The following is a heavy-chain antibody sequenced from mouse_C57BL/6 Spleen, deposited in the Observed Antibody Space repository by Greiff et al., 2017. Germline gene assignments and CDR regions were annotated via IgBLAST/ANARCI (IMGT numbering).Heavy chain of an antibody. CDR3: ARGYYYGSSYFYAMDY. J-gene: IGHJ4*01. CDR1: GYTFTSYW. Sequence: QVQLKESGAELVKPGASVKMSCKASGYTFTSYWITWVKQRPGQGLEWIGDIYPGSGSTNYNEKFKSKATLTVDTSSSTAYMQLSSLTSEDSAVYYCARGYYYGSSYFYAMDYWGQGTSVTVSS. V-gene: IGHV1-55*01. D-gene: IGHD1-1*01. CDR2: IYPGSGST.